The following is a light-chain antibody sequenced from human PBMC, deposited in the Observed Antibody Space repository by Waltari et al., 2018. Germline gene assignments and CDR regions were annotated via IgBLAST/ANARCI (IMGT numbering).Light chain of an antibody. CDR1: SSDVGGYKY. V-gene: IGLV2-11*01. Sequence: QSALTQPRSVSGSPGQSVTISCTGTSSDVGGYKYVSWYQQHPGKAPKLMIYDVSKRPSGVPGRFSGSKSGNTASLTISGLQAEDEADYYCCSYAGSYTLVFGGGTKLTVL. CDR2: DVS. CDR3: CSYAGSYTLV. J-gene: IGLJ3*02.